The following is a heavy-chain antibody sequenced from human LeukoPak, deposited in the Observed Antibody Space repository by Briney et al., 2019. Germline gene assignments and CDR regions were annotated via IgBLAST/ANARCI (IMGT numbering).Heavy chain of an antibody. J-gene: IGHJ4*02. Sequence: ASVKVSCKASGGTFSSYAISWVRQAPGKGLEWMGGFDPEDGETIYAQKFQGRVTMTEDTSTDTAYMELSSLRSEDTAVYYCATGLRFLSSVPDYWGQGTLVTVSS. CDR2: FDPEDGET. CDR3: ATGLRFLSSVPDY. CDR1: GGTFSSYA. D-gene: IGHD3-3*01. V-gene: IGHV1-24*01.